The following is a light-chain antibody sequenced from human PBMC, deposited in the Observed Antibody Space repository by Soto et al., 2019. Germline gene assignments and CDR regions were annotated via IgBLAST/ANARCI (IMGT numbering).Light chain of an antibody. CDR3: QQYSDWPFT. J-gene: IGKJ3*01. V-gene: IGKV3-15*01. Sequence: EIVMTQSPATLSVSPGETATLSCRASQSITSNLAWYQQKPGQAPRLLIYGASTRATGIPARFSGGGSGTQFTLTISSLQSEDFAVYYCQQYSDWPFTFGPGTKV. CDR1: QSITSN. CDR2: GAS.